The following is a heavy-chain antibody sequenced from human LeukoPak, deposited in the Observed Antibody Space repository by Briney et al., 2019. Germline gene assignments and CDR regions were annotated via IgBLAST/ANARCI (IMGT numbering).Heavy chain of an antibody. D-gene: IGHD1-14*01. CDR1: GFTFSVAA. V-gene: IGHV3-23*01. CDR3: AKPIGTSSTLDY. Sequence: GGSLRLSCAASGFTFSVAAMTWVRQAPGKGLEWVSLIGASGESTYYADSVKGRFTISRDNSKNTLYLQMNSLRAEDTAVYYCAKPIGTSSTLDYWGQGTLVTVSS. CDR2: IGASGEST. J-gene: IGHJ4*02.